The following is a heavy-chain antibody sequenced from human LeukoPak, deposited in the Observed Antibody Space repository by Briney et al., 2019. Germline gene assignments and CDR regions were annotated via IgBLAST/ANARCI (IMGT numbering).Heavy chain of an antibody. V-gene: IGHV3-23*01. CDR2: ISGSGGST. Sequence: GASLRLSCAAPGFTFSSYAMSWVRQAPGKGLEWVSAISGSGGSTYYADSVKGRFTISRDNSKNTLYLQMNSLRAEDTAVYYCAKGSTVVTPGSWFDPWGQGTLVTVSS. D-gene: IGHD4-23*01. CDR1: GFTFSSYA. J-gene: IGHJ5*02. CDR3: AKGSTVVTPGSWFDP.